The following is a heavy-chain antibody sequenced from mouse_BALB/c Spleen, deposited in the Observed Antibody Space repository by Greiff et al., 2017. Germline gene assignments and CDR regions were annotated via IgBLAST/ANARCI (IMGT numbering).Heavy chain of an antibody. J-gene: IGHJ3*01. CDR3: AREGDGFAY. CDR2: IYPGDGDT. CDR1: GYTFTSYW. V-gene: IGHV1-87*01. Sequence: VQLQESGAELARPGASVKLSCKASGYTFTSYWMQWVKQRPGQGLEWIGAIYPGDGDTRYTQKFKGKATLTADKSSSTAYMQLSSLASEDSAVYYCAREGDGFAYWGQGTLVTVSA.